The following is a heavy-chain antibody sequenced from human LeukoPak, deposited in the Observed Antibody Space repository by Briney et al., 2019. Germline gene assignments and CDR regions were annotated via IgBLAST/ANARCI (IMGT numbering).Heavy chain of an antibody. Sequence: GVSLTVSCKASGYTFTSYNMNWVRQAPGQGLEWMGIINPNGGSTSYTQKFQGRVTMARATSTSTVYMELSSLRSEDTAVYYCARAANMLGDEFDYWGQGTLVTVSS. CDR2: INPNGGST. CDR1: GYTFTSYN. J-gene: IGHJ4*02. D-gene: IGHD3-10*02. V-gene: IGHV1-46*01. CDR3: ARAANMLGDEFDY.